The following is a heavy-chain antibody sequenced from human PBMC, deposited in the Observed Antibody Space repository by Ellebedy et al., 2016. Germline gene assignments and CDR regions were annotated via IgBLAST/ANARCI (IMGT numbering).Heavy chain of an antibody. J-gene: IGHJ5*02. CDR3: ARDGGFCNGGACYAS. V-gene: IGHV3-23*01. D-gene: IGHD2-8*02. Sequence: GGSLRLXXAVSGFTFTTYAMTWVRQAPGKGLEWVSSITGSGAGTYYADSVKGRFTISRDNSKNTLYLQMSSLRAEDTAIYYCARDGGFCNGGACYASWGQGTLVTVSS. CDR1: GFTFTTYA. CDR2: ITGSGAGT.